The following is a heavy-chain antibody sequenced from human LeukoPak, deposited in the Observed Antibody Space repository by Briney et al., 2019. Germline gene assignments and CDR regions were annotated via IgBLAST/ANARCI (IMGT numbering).Heavy chain of an antibody. CDR2: IYYSGTT. J-gene: IGHJ6*03. Sequence: SETLSLTCTVSGGSITRSSYHWGWIRQPPGKGLEWIGSIYYSGTTYYNPSLKSRVTILVDTSKNQFSLRLSSVNAADTAVYYCARGLLFRSDSYYYYYMDVWGKGTTVTVSS. CDR1: GGSITRSSYH. D-gene: IGHD2-21*02. CDR3: ARGLLFRSDSYYYYYMDV. V-gene: IGHV4-39*07.